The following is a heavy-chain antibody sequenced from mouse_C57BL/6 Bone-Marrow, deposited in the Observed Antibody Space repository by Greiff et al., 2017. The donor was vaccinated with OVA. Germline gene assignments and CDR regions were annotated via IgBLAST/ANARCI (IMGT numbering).Heavy chain of an antibody. Sequence: DVKLQESGAELVKPGASVKLSCTASGFNIKDYYMHWVKQRTEQGLEWIGRIDPEDGETKYAPKFQGKATITADTSSNTAYLQLSSLTSEDTAVYYCALYGSSYWYFDVWGTGTTVTVSS. J-gene: IGHJ1*03. CDR2: IDPEDGET. CDR3: ALYGSSYWYFDV. D-gene: IGHD1-1*01. V-gene: IGHV14-2*01. CDR1: GFNIKDYY.